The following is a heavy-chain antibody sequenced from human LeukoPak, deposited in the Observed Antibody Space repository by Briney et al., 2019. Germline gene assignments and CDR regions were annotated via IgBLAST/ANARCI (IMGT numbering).Heavy chain of an antibody. CDR1: GYTFVVYY. CDR3: AREYSASEH. Sequence: ASVKFSCKTSGYTFVVYYLHWVRQAPGQGLEWMAWIDTYTGNTHYAQKFQGRITVTRDTSVSTTYMELTWLTSDDTARDYCAREYSASEHWGQGTLVTVSS. V-gene: IGHV1-2*02. CDR2: IDTYTGNT. J-gene: IGHJ4*02. D-gene: IGHD5-12*01.